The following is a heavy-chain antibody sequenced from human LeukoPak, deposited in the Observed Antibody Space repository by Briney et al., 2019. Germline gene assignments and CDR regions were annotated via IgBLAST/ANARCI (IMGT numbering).Heavy chain of an antibody. J-gene: IGHJ6*03. CDR3: ATSPRKPKSGSYYDFWSGRYYMDV. D-gene: IGHD3-3*01. CDR1: GFTFSSYS. Sequence: GGSLRLSCAASGFTFSSYSMNWVRQAPGKGLEWVSSISSSSSYIYYADSVKGRFTISRDNAKNSLYLQMNSLRAEDTAVYYCATSPRKPKSGSYYDFWSGRYYMDVWGKGTTVTVSS. CDR2: ISSSSSYI. V-gene: IGHV3-21*01.